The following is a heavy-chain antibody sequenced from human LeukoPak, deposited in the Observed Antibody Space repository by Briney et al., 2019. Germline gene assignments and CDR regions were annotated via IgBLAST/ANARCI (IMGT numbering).Heavy chain of an antibody. Sequence: PGGSLRLSCAASGFTFSNFVMSWVRQALGKGLEWVSSISGSGGGPYFADSVKGRFTISGDNSKNTLYLQMNSLRAEDTAVYYCATSYYPLNYFDYWGQGTLVTVSS. D-gene: IGHD3-10*01. CDR1: GFTFSNFV. V-gene: IGHV3-23*01. J-gene: IGHJ4*02. CDR2: ISGSGGGP. CDR3: ATSYYPLNYFDY.